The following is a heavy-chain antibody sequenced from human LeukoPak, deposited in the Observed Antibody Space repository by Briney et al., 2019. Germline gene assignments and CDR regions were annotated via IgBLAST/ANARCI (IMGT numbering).Heavy chain of an antibody. CDR2: INPNSGGT. J-gene: IGHJ4*02. D-gene: IGHD2-15*01. CDR3: ARDEEASGDYFDY. CDR1: GYTFTGYY. Sequence: ASVKVSCKASGYTFTGYYMHWVRQAPGQGLGWMGWINPNSGGTNYAQKFQGRVTMTRDTSISTAYMELSRLRSDDTAVYYCARDEEASGDYFDYWGQGTLVTVSP. V-gene: IGHV1-2*02.